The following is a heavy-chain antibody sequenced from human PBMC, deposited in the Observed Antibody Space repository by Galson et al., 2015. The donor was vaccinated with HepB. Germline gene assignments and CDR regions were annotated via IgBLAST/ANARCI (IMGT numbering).Heavy chain of an antibody. CDR3: AKDLGEDYFDY. CDR2: ISYDGSNK. J-gene: IGHJ4*02. CDR1: GFTFSSYG. D-gene: IGHD3-16*01. V-gene: IGHV3-30*18. Sequence: SLRLSCAASGFTFSSYGMHWVRQAPGKGLEWVAVISYDGSNKYYADSVKGRFTISRDNSKNTLYLQMNSLRAEDTAVYYCAKDLGEDYFDYWGQGTLVTVSS.